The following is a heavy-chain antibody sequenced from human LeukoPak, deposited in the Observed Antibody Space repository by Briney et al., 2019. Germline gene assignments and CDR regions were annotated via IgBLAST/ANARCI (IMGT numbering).Heavy chain of an antibody. J-gene: IGHJ3*02. Sequence: ASVKVSCKASGGTFRRYAISWARQAPGQGLEWMGRIILLYGIADHAQKFQDRVTITADKATSTVYMEMSRLRSEDTAVYYCARVEVLDSWSGYYDDAFDIWGQGTVVTVSS. CDR1: GGTFRRYA. D-gene: IGHD3-3*01. CDR3: ARVEVLDSWSGYYDDAFDI. CDR2: IILLYGIA. V-gene: IGHV1-69*04.